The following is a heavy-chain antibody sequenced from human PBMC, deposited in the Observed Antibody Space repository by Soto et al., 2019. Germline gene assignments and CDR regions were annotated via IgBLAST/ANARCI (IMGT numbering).Heavy chain of an antibody. CDR3: ARGRPNYGDYVDY. CDR1: GFTFSSYS. D-gene: IGHD4-17*01. CDR2: ISSSSSTI. V-gene: IGHV3-48*02. Sequence: EVQLVESGGGLVQPGGSLRLSCAASGFTFSSYSMNWVRQAPGKGLAWVSYISSSSSTIYYADSVKGRFTISRDNAKNSLYLQMNSLRDEDTAVYYCARGRPNYGDYVDYWGQGTLVTVSS. J-gene: IGHJ4*02.